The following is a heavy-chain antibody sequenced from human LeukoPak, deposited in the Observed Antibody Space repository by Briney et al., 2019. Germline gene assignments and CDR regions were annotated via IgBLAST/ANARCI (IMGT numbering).Heavy chain of an antibody. CDR2: IHYSGAT. Sequence: SETLSLTCTVSGGSISSDYWSWIRQFPGKRLEWIGYIHYSGATNYSPSLKSRVTISVDTSKNQFSLKLSSVTAADTALYYCATLRGASTAVFDSWGQGTLVTVSS. CDR1: GGSISSDY. D-gene: IGHD2-21*02. CDR3: ATLRGASTAVFDS. J-gene: IGHJ4*02. V-gene: IGHV4-59*08.